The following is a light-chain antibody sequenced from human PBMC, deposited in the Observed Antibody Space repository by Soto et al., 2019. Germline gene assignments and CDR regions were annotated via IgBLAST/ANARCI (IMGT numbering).Light chain of an antibody. CDR3: CSYAGSYLL. CDR1: SSDVGRYSY. V-gene: IGLV2-11*01. Sequence: QSALTQPRSVSGSPGQSVSISCTGTSSDVGRYSYVSWYQQHPGKAPKLMIYDVSERPSGVPDRFSGSKSGNTASLTISGLQAEDEADYYCCSYAGSYLLFSGGTKVTVL. CDR2: DVS. J-gene: IGLJ2*01.